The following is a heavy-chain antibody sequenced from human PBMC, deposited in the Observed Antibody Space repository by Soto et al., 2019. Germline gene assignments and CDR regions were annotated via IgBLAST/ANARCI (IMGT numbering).Heavy chain of an antibody. CDR3: ASAGTYYYGSSGINWFDP. J-gene: IGHJ5*02. CDR1: GGSISSYY. CDR2: IYYSGST. V-gene: IGHV4-59*01. Sequence: PSETLSLTCTVSGGSISSYYWSWIRQPPGKGLEWIGYIYYSGSTNYNPSLKSRVTISVDTSKNQFSLKLSSVTAADTAVYYCASAGTYYYGSSGINWFDPWGQGTLVTVSS. D-gene: IGHD3-10*01.